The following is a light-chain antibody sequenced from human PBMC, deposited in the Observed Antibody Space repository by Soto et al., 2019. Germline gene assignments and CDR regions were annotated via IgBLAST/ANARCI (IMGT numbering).Light chain of an antibody. CDR3: QQRSNWIT. J-gene: IGKJ5*01. V-gene: IGKV3D-20*02. Sequence: EIILTQSPDTLSLSPGERATLSCRASQSVSSSYLAWYQQKPGQAPRLLIYGASSGATGIPDRFSGSGSGTDFTLTISSLEPEDFAIYYCQQRSNWITFGQGTRLEIK. CDR1: QSVSSSY. CDR2: GAS.